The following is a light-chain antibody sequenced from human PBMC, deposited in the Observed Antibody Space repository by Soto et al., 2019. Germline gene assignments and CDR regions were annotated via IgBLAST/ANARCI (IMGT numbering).Light chain of an antibody. CDR1: SSDVGGYNY. CDR3: SSFAGNNNVV. J-gene: IGLJ2*01. Sequence: QSALTQPPSASGSPGQSVTISRTGTSSDVGGYNYVSWYQQHPGKAPKLMISEVSKRPSGVPDRFSGSKSGNTASLTVSGLQAEDEADYYCSSFAGNNNVVFGGGTKVTVL. CDR2: EVS. V-gene: IGLV2-8*01.